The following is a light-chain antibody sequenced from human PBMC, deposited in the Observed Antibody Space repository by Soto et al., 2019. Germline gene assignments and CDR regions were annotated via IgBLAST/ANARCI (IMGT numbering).Light chain of an antibody. CDR3: QQYYSTPYT. J-gene: IGKJ2*01. CDR1: QSVLHSSHNENY. V-gene: IGKV4-1*01. Sequence: DIVMTQSPDSLAVSLGERATINCKSSQSVLHSSHNENYLVWYQQKPGQPPKLLIYWASTRESGVPDRFSGSGSGTDFTLTTSSLQAEDVAVYYCQQYYSTPYTFGQGTKLEIK. CDR2: WAS.